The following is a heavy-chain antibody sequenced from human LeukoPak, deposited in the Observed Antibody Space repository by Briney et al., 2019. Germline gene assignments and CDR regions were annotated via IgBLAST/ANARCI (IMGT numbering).Heavy chain of an antibody. D-gene: IGHD6-19*01. CDR1: GGSVNTHY. CDR2: LYPNGDT. V-gene: IGHV4-4*07. Sequence: SETLSLTCTVSGGSVNTHYWSWILQPAGKGLEWLGRLYPNGDTNYNPSLNRRVTMSLDTSRSQLSLRMTSVTAADTAVYYCASAVAGPHWCFDVWGRGTLVTVSS. J-gene: IGHJ2*01. CDR3: ASAVAGPHWCFDV.